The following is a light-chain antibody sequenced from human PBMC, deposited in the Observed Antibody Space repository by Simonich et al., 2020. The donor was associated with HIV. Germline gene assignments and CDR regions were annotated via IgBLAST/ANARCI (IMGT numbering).Light chain of an antibody. V-gene: IGLV2-23*01. CDR1: TSDVGSYNL. CDR3: SSYAGSVI. CDR2: EGN. J-gene: IGLJ2*01. Sequence: QSALTQPASVSGSPGQSITISCTGTTSDVGSYNLVSWYQHHPGKAPKLMIYEGNKRPSGVSNRFSGSKSGNRASLTISGLQAEDEADYYCSSYAGSVIFGGGTKLTVL.